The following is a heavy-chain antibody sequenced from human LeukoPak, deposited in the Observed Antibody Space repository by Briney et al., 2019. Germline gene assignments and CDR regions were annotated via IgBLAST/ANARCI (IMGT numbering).Heavy chain of an antibody. V-gene: IGHV3-21*05. J-gene: IGHJ3*02. CDR2: ISSSSSYM. Sequence: PGGSLRLSCAASGFTFSSYEMNWVRQAPGKGLEWVSYISSSSSYMYYADSVKGRFSISRDNAKNSLYLQMNSLRAEDTAVYYCARDYYDSSGYSGAFDIWGQGTMVTVSS. D-gene: IGHD3-22*01. CDR1: GFTFSSYE. CDR3: ARDYYDSSGYSGAFDI.